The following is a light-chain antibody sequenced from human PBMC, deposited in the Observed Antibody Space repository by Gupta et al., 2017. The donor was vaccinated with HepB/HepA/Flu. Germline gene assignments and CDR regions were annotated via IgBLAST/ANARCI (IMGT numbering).Light chain of an antibody. Sequence: IVLTQSPGTLSSSPGERATVSCRASQSFSNNYLAGYQQKAGQAPRLLIDGDSSRATGIPDRFSGAGSGTDFTLTISRLEPEDFAVYYCQLYGSLPYTFGQGTKLEIK. CDR1: QSFSNNY. V-gene: IGKV3-20*01. CDR3: QLYGSLPYT. CDR2: GDS. J-gene: IGKJ2*01.